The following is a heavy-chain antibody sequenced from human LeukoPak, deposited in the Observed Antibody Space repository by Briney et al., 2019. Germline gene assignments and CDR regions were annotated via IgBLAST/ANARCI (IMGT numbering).Heavy chain of an antibody. V-gene: IGHV3-23*01. CDR3: ASPVYDILSGYQNDAFDI. J-gene: IGHJ3*02. Sequence: GGSLRLSCAASGYTFSNYAMNWVRQAPGKGLEWVSGISATGGSTYYADSVKGRFTISRDNAKNSLYLQMNSLRAEDTAVYYCASPVYDILSGYQNDAFDIWGQGTMVTVSS. D-gene: IGHD3-9*01. CDR1: GYTFSNYA. CDR2: ISATGGST.